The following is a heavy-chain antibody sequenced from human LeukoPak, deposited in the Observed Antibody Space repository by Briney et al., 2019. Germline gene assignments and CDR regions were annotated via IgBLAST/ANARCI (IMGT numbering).Heavy chain of an antibody. D-gene: IGHD2-15*01. Sequence: GASVKVSCQTSGYNFKTHAVSWVRQVPGQGLEWMGWVSGYNGDTAFAQKFQGRVTMTKDTSTATAYMELSRLRSDDTAVYYCARPLYCSGGSCYLNWFDPWGQGTLVTVSS. CDR2: VSGYNGDT. V-gene: IGHV1-18*01. J-gene: IGHJ5*02. CDR1: GYNFKTHA. CDR3: ARPLYCSGGSCYLNWFDP.